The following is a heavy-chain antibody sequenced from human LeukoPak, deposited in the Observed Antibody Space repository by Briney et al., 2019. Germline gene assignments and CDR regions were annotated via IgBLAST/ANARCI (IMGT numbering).Heavy chain of an antibody. D-gene: IGHD1-26*01. CDR1: GGSISSSSDY. J-gene: IGHJ4*02. CDR3: ARHHLPRGIVGSSFDQ. V-gene: IGHV4-39*01. Sequence: SETLSLTCTVSGGSISSSSDYWGWIRQPPGKGLEWIGSIYYSGSTYYNPSLKSRVTISVDTSKNQFSLKLSSVTAADTAVYYCARHHLPRGIVGSSFDQWGKGNRVTVSS. CDR2: IYYSGST.